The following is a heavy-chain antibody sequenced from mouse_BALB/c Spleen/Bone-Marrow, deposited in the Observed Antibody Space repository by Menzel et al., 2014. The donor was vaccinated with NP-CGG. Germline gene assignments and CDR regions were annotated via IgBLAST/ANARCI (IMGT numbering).Heavy chain of an antibody. D-gene: IGHD1-1*01. CDR2: INPYNGDS. CDR3: ARVTTDWYFDV. CDR1: GYSFTGYF. J-gene: IGHJ1*01. V-gene: IGHV1-20*02. Sequence: LEESGPELVKPGASVKISCKASGYSFTGYFMNWVIQSHGKSLEWIGRINPYNGDSFYNQKFKGKATLTVDKSSSTAHMELRSLASEDTAVYYCARVTTDWYFDVRGAATTATVSS.